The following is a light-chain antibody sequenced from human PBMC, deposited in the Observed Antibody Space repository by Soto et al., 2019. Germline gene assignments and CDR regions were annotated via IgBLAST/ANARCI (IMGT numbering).Light chain of an antibody. V-gene: IGKV4-1*01. CDR2: WSS. J-gene: IGKJ1*01. Sequence: DIVMTQSPDSLAVSLGERATINCKSSQSVLYRSNNKNYLAWYQKKPGQPPKLLFYWSSTRESGVPDRFSGSGSGTDFTLSISSLQSEDVAVYYCQYYDSTRRTFGQGTKVEIK. CDR1: QSVLYRSNNKNY. CDR3: QYYDSTRRT.